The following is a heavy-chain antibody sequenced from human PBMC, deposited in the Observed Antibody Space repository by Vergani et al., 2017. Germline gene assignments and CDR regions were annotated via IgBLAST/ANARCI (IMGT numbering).Heavy chain of an antibody. CDR3: ARDRGYSGYEQRGIFDY. V-gene: IGHV1-18*01. CDR2: ISAYNGNK. Sequence: QVQLVQSGAEVKKPGASVKVSCKASGYTFTSYGISWVRQAPGQGLEWMGWISAYNGNKNYAQKLQGRVTMTTDTSTSPAYMELRSLRSDDTAVYYCARDRGYSGYEQRGIFDYWGQGTLVTVSS. CDR1: GYTFTSYG. J-gene: IGHJ4*02. D-gene: IGHD5-12*01.